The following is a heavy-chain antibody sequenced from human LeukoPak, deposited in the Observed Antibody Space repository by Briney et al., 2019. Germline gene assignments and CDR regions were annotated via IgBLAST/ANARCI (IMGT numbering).Heavy chain of an antibody. CDR2: INHSGST. Sequence: SETLSLTCAVYGGSFSGYYWSWIRQPPGKGLEWIGEINHSGSTNYNPSLKSRVTISVDTSKNQFSLKLSSVTAADTAVYYCARLGPTVTTPRNYYYYMDVWGKGTTVTVSS. CDR1: GGSFSGYY. V-gene: IGHV4-34*01. CDR3: ARLGPTVTTPRNYYYYMDV. J-gene: IGHJ6*03. D-gene: IGHD4-11*01.